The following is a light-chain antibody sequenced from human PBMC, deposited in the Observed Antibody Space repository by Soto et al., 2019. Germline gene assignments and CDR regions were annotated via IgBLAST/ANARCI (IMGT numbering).Light chain of an antibody. V-gene: IGLV3-1*01. CDR1: KLGDKY. CDR2: QDS. J-gene: IGLJ2*01. CDR3: QVWDSSTVV. Sequence: SYELTQPPSVSVSPGQTASITCSGDKLGDKYAYWYQQKPGQSPVLVIYQDSKRPSGTPERFSGSNSGNTATLTISGTQAMDEADYYCQVWDSSTVVFGGGTKLTVL.